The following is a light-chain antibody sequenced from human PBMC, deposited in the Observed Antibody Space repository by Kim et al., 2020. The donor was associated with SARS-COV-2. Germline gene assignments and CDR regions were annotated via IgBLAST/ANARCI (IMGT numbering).Light chain of an antibody. CDR3: QQYGSSLQT. Sequence: SPGGRATLSCRATQAVTNNFLAWYQQKPGQAPRLLIYGASRRATGIQDRISGSGSGTDFTLTISRLEPEDSAVYYCQQYGSSLQTFGQGTKVDIK. J-gene: IGKJ1*01. V-gene: IGKV3-20*01. CDR2: GAS. CDR1: QAVTNNF.